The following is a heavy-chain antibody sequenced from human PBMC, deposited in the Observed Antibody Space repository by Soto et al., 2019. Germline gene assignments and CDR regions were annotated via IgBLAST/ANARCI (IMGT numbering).Heavy chain of an antibody. D-gene: IGHD5-12*01. CDR1: GFTFSSYG. CDR2: IWYDGSNK. CDR3: ARDSDSGYDFGGYFDY. V-gene: IGHV3-33*01. Sequence: QVQLVESGGGVVQPGRSLRLSCAASGFTFSSYGMHWVRQAPGKGLEWVAVIWYDGSNKYYADSVKGRFTISRDNSKNTLYLQMNRLRAEDTAVYYCARDSDSGYDFGGYFDYWGQGTLVTVSS. J-gene: IGHJ4*02.